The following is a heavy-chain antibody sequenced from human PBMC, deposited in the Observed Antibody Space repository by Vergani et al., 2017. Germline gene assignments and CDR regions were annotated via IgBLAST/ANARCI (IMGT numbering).Heavy chain of an antibody. V-gene: IGHV1-46*01. J-gene: IGHJ6*03. CDR3: ASIAALPYYYYYMDV. CDR2: INPSGGST. Sequence: QVQLVQSGAEVKNPGASVKVSCKASGYTFTSYYMHWVRPAPGQGLEWMGIINPSGGSTSYAQKFQGRVTMTRDSSTSTVYMELSSLRSEDTAVYYCASIAALPYYYYYMDVWGKGTTVTVSS. CDR1: GYTFTSYY. D-gene: IGHD6-13*01.